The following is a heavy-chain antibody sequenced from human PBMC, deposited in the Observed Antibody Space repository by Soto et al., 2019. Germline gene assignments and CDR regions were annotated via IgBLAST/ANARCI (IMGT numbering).Heavy chain of an antibody. D-gene: IGHD2-21*02. V-gene: IGHV3-23*01. CDR2: ISGSGGST. CDR1: GFTFSSYA. CDR3: AKPRRYCGGDCLLIYYYYGMDV. Sequence: PGESLKISCAASGFTFSSYAMSWVRQAPGKGLEWVSAISGSGGSTYYADSVKGRFTISRDNSKNTLYLQMNSLRAEDTAVYYCAKPRRYCGGDCLLIYYYYGMDVWGQGTTVTVSS. J-gene: IGHJ6*02.